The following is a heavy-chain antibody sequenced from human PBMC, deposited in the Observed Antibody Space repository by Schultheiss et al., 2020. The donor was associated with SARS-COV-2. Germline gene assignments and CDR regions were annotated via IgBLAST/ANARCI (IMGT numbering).Heavy chain of an antibody. CDR1: GFTFSSYA. CDR2: ISYVGSNK. Sequence: GGSLRLSCAASGFTFSSYAMHWVRQAPGKGLEWVAVISYVGSNKYYADSVKGRFTISRDNSKNTLYLQMNSLRAEDTAVYYCARPGDSFVRNYFDYWGQGTLVTVSS. V-gene: IGHV3-30*01. J-gene: IGHJ4*02. D-gene: IGHD6-6*01. CDR3: ARPGDSFVRNYFDY.